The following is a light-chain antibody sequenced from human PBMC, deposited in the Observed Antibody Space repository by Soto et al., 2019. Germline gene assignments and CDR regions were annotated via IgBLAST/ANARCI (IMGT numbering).Light chain of an antibody. J-gene: IGKJ1*01. CDR1: QSLVNIDGNTY. CDR3: MQPLQSWT. V-gene: IGKV2-30*01. Sequence: VVMTQSPLSLPVTLGQPASISCRSSQSLVNIDGNTYLHWFQQRPGQSPRRLMYRVSNRDSGVPDRFSGSGSGTDFTLKISRVEAEDVGVYYCMQPLQSWTFGQGTKVAIK. CDR2: RVS.